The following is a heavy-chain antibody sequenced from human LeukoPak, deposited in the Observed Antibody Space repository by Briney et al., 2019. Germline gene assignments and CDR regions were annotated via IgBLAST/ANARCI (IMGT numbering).Heavy chain of an antibody. Sequence: SETLSLTCAVYGGSFSGYYWSWIRQPPGKGLEWIGEINHCGSTNYNPSLKSRVTISVDTSKNQFSLKLSPVTAADTAVYYCARGVHGSGSYYHYYYMDVWAKGPRSPSP. D-gene: IGHD3-10*01. CDR3: ARGVHGSGSYYHYYYMDV. CDR2: INHCGST. CDR1: GGSFSGYY. V-gene: IGHV4-34*01. J-gene: IGHJ6*03.